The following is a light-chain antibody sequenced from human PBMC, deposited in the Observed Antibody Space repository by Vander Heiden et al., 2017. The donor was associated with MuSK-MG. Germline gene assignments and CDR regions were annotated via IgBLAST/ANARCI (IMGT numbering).Light chain of an antibody. CDR3: QQDDSIPIT. V-gene: IGKV4-1*01. CDR1: QSVLYSSNNKNY. J-gene: IGKJ4*01. CDR2: WAS. Sequence: IVLTQSPDSLAVSLGARATINCKSSQSVLYSSNNKNYLAWYQQKPGQPPKLLIYWASTRESGVPDRFSGSGSGTDFTLTISSLQAEDVAVYHCQQDDSIPITFGGGTKVEIK.